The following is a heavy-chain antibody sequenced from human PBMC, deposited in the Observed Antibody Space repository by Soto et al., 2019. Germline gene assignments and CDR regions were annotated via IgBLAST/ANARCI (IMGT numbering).Heavy chain of an antibody. J-gene: IGHJ6*02. Sequence: PGGSLRLSCAASGFTFDDYAMHWVRQALGKGLEWVSGISLNSGTRYYADSVKGRFTISRDNAKNSLYLQMNSLRAEDTALYYCAKVLGNSYFYYGMDVWGQGTTVTVSS. D-gene: IGHD4-4*01. CDR3: AKVLGNSYFYYGMDV. CDR1: GFTFDDYA. CDR2: ISLNSGTR. V-gene: IGHV3-9*01.